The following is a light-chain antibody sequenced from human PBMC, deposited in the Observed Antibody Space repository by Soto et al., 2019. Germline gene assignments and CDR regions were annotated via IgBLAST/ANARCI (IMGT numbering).Light chain of an antibody. CDR3: SSYTRSSTLYV. CDR2: DVS. Sequence: QSVLTQPASVSGSPGQSITISCTGTSSDVGGYNYVSWYQQHPGKAPKLMIYDVSNRPSRVSNRFSGSKSGNTASLTISGLQAEDEADYYCSSYTRSSTLYVFGTGTKVTVL. CDR1: SSDVGGYNY. J-gene: IGLJ1*01. V-gene: IGLV2-14*01.